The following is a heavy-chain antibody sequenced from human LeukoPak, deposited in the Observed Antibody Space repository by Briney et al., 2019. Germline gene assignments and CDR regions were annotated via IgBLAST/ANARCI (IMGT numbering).Heavy chain of an antibody. CDR2: IYYSGST. D-gene: IGHD5-12*01. J-gene: IGHJ4*02. Sequence: SETLSLTCTVSGGSISSYYWSWIRQPPGKGLEWIGYIYYSGSTNYTPSLKSRVTISVDTSKNQFSLKLSSVTAADTAVYYCARWLRRWFDYWGQGTLVTVSS. CDR3: ARWLRRWFDY. V-gene: IGHV4-59*08. CDR1: GGSISSYY.